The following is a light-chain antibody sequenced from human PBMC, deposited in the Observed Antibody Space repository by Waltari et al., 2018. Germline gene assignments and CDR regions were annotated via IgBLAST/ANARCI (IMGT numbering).Light chain of an antibody. V-gene: IGLV3-1*01. CDR2: QDS. CDR1: NLGEKY. J-gene: IGLJ2*01. Sequence: SYELTQPPSVSVPPVQTASITCSGDNLGEKYGSWYQQRPCQSPILIIHQDSKRPSGLPERFSGSNSGNTATLTISGTQALDEAVYYCQAWDSNTYVVFGGGTKLAVL. CDR3: QAWDSNTYVV.